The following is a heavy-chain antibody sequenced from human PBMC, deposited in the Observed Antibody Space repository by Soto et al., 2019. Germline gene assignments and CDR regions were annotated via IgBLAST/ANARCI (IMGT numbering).Heavy chain of an antibody. CDR1: GFTFSSYG. J-gene: IGHJ4*02. V-gene: IGHV3-23*01. CDR2: VGSGDNT. CDR3: AKEAVAAPWDLRFDY. D-gene: IGHD6-19*01. Sequence: EVQLLQSGGGLVQPGGSLELSCAASGFTFSSYGMSWVRQAPGKGLEWVSAVGSGDNTFYADSVKGRFTISRDNFKNKLYLLMNSLRADDTAVYYCAKEAVAAPWDLRFDYWGQGALVTVSS.